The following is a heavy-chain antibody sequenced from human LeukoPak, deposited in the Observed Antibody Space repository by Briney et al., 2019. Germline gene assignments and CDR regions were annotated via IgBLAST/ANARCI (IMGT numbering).Heavy chain of an antibody. Sequence: GESLQISCKGSGYSLTSYWIGWVRQMPGKGLEWMGIIYPGDSDTRYSPSFQGQVTISADKSISTAYLQWSSLKASDTAMYYCAREGYSYGLFAQYYFDYWGQGTLVTVSS. D-gene: IGHD5-18*01. CDR1: GYSLTSYW. V-gene: IGHV5-51*01. CDR2: IYPGDSDT. J-gene: IGHJ4*02. CDR3: AREGYSYGLFAQYYFDY.